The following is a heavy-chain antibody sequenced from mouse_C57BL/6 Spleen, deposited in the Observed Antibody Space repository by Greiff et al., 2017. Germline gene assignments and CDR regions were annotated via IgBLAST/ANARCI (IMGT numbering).Heavy chain of an antibody. V-gene: IGHV1-54*01. Sequence: VQLQQSGAELVRPGTSVKVSCKASGYAFTNYLIEWVKQRPGQGLEWIGVINPGSGGTNYNEKFKGKATLTADKSSSTAYMQLSSLTSEDSAVYFCARSITTVVAHFDYWGQGTTLTVSS. D-gene: IGHD1-1*01. CDR1: GYAFTNYL. CDR2: INPGSGGT. CDR3: ARSITTVVAHFDY. J-gene: IGHJ2*01.